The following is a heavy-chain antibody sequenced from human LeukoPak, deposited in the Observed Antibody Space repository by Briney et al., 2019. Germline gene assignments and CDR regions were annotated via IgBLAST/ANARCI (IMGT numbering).Heavy chain of an antibody. J-gene: IGHJ4*02. D-gene: IGHD2-2*01. Sequence: SCXASGFTFRIXXXNWVRXAPGXXXEXXXXVSGGSNYIYYVDSVKGRFTISRDNANNLLNLQMNSLRAEDTAVYYCAKDDGGYCSSTSCSYDYWGQGTLVTVSS. CDR3: AKDDGGYCSSTSCSYDY. CDR1: GFTFRIXX. CDR2: VSGGSNYI. V-gene: IGHV3-21*04.